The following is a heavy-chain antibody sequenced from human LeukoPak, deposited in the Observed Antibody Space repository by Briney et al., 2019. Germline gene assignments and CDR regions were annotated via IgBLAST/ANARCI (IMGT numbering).Heavy chain of an antibody. CDR2: INHSGSA. J-gene: IGHJ6*02. D-gene: IGHD6-19*01. Sequence: SETLSLTCAVYGGSFSGYYWSWIRQPPGKGLEWIGEINHSGSANYNPSLKSRVTISVDTSKNQFSLKLSSVTAVDTAVYYCARVKQWLVLYYGMDVWGQGTTVTVSS. CDR3: ARVKQWLVLYYGMDV. CDR1: GGSFSGYY. V-gene: IGHV4-34*01.